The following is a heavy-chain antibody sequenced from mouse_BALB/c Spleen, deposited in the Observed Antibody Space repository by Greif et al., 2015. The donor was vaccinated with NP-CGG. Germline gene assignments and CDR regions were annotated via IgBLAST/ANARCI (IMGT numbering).Heavy chain of an antibody. D-gene: IGHD2-1*01. CDR3: ARDQGRGNSWFAY. Sequence: EVMLVESGGGLVKPGGSLKLSCAASGFTFSDYYMYWVRQTPEKRLEWVATISDGGSYTYYPDSVKGRFTISRDNAKNNLYLQMSSLKSEDTAMYYCARDQGRGNSWFAYWGQGTLVTVSA. V-gene: IGHV5-4*02. CDR1: GFTFSDYY. J-gene: IGHJ3*01. CDR2: ISDGGSYT.